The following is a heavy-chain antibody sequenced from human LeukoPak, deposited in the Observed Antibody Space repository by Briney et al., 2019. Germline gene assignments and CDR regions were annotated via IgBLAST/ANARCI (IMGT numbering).Heavy chain of an antibody. CDR3: TSHHEATYYDFWSGYV. Sequence: PGGTLRLSCAASGFTFSSYGMSWVRQAPGKGLEWVSGISGSGSGTYYADSVKGRFTISRDNSKNTLYLQMNSLRAEDTAVYYCTSHHEATYYDFWSGYVWGKGTTVTVSS. D-gene: IGHD3-3*01. CDR2: ISGSGSGT. J-gene: IGHJ6*04. CDR1: GFTFSSYG. V-gene: IGHV3-23*01.